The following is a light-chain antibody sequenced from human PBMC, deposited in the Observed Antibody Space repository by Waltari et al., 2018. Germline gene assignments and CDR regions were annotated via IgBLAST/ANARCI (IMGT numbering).Light chain of an antibody. CDR3: SSYAHNNHFV. J-gene: IGLJ1*01. Sequence: QSVLTQSPSATGSPGQSVTISCTGTTRDVGAYNYVSWYQQHPGKVPKLLIYEVTKRPSGVPDRFSGSKSGNTASLTVSGLQADDEADYYCSSYAHNNHFVFGTGTKVTVL. V-gene: IGLV2-8*01. CDR2: EVT. CDR1: TRDVGAYNY.